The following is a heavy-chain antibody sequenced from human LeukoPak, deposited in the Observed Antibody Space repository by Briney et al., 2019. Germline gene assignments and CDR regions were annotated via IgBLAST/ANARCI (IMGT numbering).Heavy chain of an antibody. CDR1: GYTFTGYY. J-gene: IGHJ3*02. V-gene: IGHV1-2*02. CDR2: INPNSGGT. CDR3: AREILGIGEFDAFDI. D-gene: IGHD7-27*01. Sequence: GASVKVSCKASGYTFTGYYMHWVRQAPGQGLEWMGWINPNSGGTNYAQKFQGRVTMTRDTSISTAYMELSRLRSDDTAVYYCAREILGIGEFDAFDIWGQGTMVTVSS.